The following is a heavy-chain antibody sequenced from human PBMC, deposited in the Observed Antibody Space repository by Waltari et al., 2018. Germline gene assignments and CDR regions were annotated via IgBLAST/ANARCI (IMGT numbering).Heavy chain of an antibody. CDR1: GFTFSSYG. J-gene: IGHJ5*02. CDR2: IRYDGSNK. CDR3: AKKEWELRSNWFDP. D-gene: IGHD1-26*01. Sequence: QVQLVESGGGVVQPGGSLRLSCAASGFTFSSYGMHWVRQAPGKGLEWVAVIRYDGSNKYYADSVKGRFTISRDKSKNTLYLQMNSLRAEDTAVYYCAKKEWELRSNWFDPWGQGTLVTVSS. V-gene: IGHV3-30*02.